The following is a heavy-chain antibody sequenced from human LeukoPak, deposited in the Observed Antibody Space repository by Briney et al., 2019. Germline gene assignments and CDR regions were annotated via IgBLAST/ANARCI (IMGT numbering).Heavy chain of an antibody. D-gene: IGHD3-16*01. V-gene: IGHV1-69*01. J-gene: IGHJ3*02. CDR1: GGTFSTFA. Sequence: SVKVSCKTSGGTFSTFAIAWVRQAPGQGLEWMGGITPIFGTANYAQKFQGRVTITADESTSTAYMELSSLRSEDTAVYYCARVPRGTMAFDIWGQGTMVTVSS. CDR2: ITPIFGTA. CDR3: ARVPRGTMAFDI.